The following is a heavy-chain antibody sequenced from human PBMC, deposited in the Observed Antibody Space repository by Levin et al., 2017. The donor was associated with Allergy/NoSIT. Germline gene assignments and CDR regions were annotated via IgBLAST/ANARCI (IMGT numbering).Heavy chain of an antibody. J-gene: IGHJ3*02. CDR3: AKPRRSSGNFDAFDI. D-gene: IGHD3-22*01. Sequence: SCAASGFTFSSYGMHWVRQAPGKGLEWVALISYDGSNKYYADSVKGRFTISRDNSKNTLYLQMNSLRAEDTAVYYCAKPRRSSGNFDAFDIWGQGTMVTVSS. V-gene: IGHV3-30*18. CDR1: GFTFSSYG. CDR2: ISYDGSNK.